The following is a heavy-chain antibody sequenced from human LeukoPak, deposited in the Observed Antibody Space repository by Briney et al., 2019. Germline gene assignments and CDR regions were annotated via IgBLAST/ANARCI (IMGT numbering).Heavy chain of an antibody. Sequence: SETLSLTCTVSGGSISSYYWSWIRQPPGKGLEWIGYVYYTGSTNCNPSLKSRVTISVDTSKNHFSLKLTSVTAADTAVYFCARLLAGTTKDYYHGMDVWGQGTTVTVSS. D-gene: IGHD1-7*01. V-gene: IGHV4-59*08. J-gene: IGHJ6*02. CDR1: GGSISSYY. CDR3: ARLLAGTTKDYYHGMDV. CDR2: VYYTGST.